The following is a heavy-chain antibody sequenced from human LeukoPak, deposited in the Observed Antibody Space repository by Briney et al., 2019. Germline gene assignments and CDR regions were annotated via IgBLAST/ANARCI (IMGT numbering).Heavy chain of an antibody. CDR2: ISYSSIHI. V-gene: IGHV3-21*04. D-gene: IGHD6-13*01. CDR1: GFTFSSYS. Sequence: GGSLRLSCAASGFTFSSYSMNWVRQAPGKGLEWVSSISYSSIHIYYADSVKGRFTISRDNSKNTLYLQMNSLRAEDTAVYYCAKEREAAGTWFYFDYWGQGTLVTVSS. CDR3: AKEREAAGTWFYFDY. J-gene: IGHJ4*02.